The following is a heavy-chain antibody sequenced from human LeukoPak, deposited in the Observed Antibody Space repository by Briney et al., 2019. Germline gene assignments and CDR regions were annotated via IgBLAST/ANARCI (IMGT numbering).Heavy chain of an antibody. V-gene: IGHV3-72*01. J-gene: IGHJ5*02. D-gene: IGHD3-10*01. CDR2: TRNKANSYTT. CDR3: ARVLRT. CDR1: GFTFSNAW. Sequence: PGGSLRLSCAASGFTFSNAWMSWVRQAPGKGLEWVGRTRNKANSYTTEYAASVKGRFTISRDDSKHSLYLQMNSLKTEDTAVYYCARVLRTWGQGTLVTVSS.